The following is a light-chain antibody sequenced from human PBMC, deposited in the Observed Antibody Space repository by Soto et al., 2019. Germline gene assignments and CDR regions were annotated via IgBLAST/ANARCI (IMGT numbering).Light chain of an antibody. J-gene: IGKJ1*01. Sequence: DIVLTQSPGTLSLSPGERATLSCRSSQSVSSNYLAWYQQKPDQAPRLVIYDVSGSATGIPDRFSGSGSGTDFTLTISRLEPEDSAVYYCQQYGISPTFGQGTKVVIK. CDR2: DVS. CDR3: QQYGISPT. CDR1: QSVSSNY. V-gene: IGKV3-20*01.